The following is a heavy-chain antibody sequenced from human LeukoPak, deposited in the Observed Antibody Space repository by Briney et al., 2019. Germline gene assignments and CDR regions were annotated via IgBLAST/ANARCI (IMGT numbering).Heavy chain of an antibody. J-gene: IGHJ3*02. CDR1: GYTFTSYG. Sequence: ASVKVSCKASGYTFTSYGISWVRQAPGQGLEWMGWIGAYNGNTHYAQKLQGRVTMTTDTSTSTVYMELSWLRTDDTAVYYCARGEGGSFDIWGQGTMVTVSS. CDR2: IGAYNGNT. CDR3: ARGEGGSFDI. D-gene: IGHD3-16*01. V-gene: IGHV1-18*01.